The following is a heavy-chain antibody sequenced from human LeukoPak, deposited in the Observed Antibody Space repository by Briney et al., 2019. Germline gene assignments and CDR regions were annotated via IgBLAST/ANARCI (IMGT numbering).Heavy chain of an antibody. CDR1: GFAFSSYA. CDR3: AKVEASGGANCYALDY. D-gene: IGHD2-2*01. V-gene: IGHV3-23*01. J-gene: IGHJ4*02. CDR2: IRGSDGST. Sequence: RGGSLRLSGAASGFAFSSYAMTWVRPAPDKGLEWVLAIRGSDGSTYYADSVKGRFTISRDDSQNTLYLQMNSLSAEDTAVYYCAKVEASGGANCYALDYWGQETLVSVSS.